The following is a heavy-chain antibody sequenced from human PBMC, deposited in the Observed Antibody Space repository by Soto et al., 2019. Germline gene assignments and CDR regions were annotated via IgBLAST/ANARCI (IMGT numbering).Heavy chain of an antibody. CDR3: ARPREGITGTKMNWFDP. CDR1: GFTFSSYA. J-gene: IGHJ5*02. D-gene: IGHD1-7*01. CDR2: IYYSGST. Sequence: GSLRLSCTASGFTFSSYAMSWVRQAPGKGLEWIGSIYYSGSTYYNPSLKSRVTISVDTSKNQFSLKLSSVTAADTAVYYCARPREGITGTKMNWFDPWGQGTLVTVSS. V-gene: IGHV4-39*01.